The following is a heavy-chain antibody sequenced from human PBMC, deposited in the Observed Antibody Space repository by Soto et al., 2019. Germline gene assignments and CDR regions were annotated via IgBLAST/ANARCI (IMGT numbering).Heavy chain of an antibody. CDR3: ARDILNVGMRTNDAFDV. CDR2: INPANGNT. V-gene: IGHV1-3*01. Sequence: QVQLVQSGAEVKKPGASVKISCQASGFTFSDTLINWVRQGPGQRLEWMGCINPANGNTRYSESFQGRVSISSLSSASTDYVALSDRTAEDTAVYYFARDILNVGMRTNDAFDVWGQGTLITVSS. CDR1: GFTFSDTL. J-gene: IGHJ3*01. D-gene: IGHD1-1*01.